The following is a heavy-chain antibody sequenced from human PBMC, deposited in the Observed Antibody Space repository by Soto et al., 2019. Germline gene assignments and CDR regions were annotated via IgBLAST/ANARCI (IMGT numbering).Heavy chain of an antibody. Sequence: GGSLRLSCAASGFIFSSYGMNWVRQAPGKGLEWVAVMSFDGSIKYYADSVKGRFTISRDNSKNTLYLQTNSLRAEDTAVYYCARDRRGRSSADYYYYGMDVWGQGTTVTVSS. D-gene: IGHD6-25*01. CDR1: GFIFSSYG. CDR2: MSFDGSIK. V-gene: IGHV3-30*03. CDR3: ARDRRGRSSADYYYYGMDV. J-gene: IGHJ6*02.